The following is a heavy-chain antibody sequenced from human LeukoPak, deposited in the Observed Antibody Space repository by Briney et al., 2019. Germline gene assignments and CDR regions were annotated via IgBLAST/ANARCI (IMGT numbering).Heavy chain of an antibody. D-gene: IGHD2-15*01. V-gene: IGHV3-53*01. J-gene: IGHJ3*02. CDR2: IYSGGST. Sequence: PGGSLRLSCAASGFTVSSNYMSRVRQAPGKGLEWVSVIYSGGSTYYADSVKGRFTISRDNSKNTLYLQMNSLRAEDTAVYYCARGAGVGYCSGGSCPLGDAFDIWGQGTMVTVSS. CDR1: GFTVSSNY. CDR3: ARGAGVGYCSGGSCPLGDAFDI.